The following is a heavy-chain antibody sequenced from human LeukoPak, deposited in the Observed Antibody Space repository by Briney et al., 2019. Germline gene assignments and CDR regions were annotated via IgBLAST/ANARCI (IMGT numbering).Heavy chain of an antibody. CDR1: GYTFTGYY. V-gene: IGHV1-2*06. J-gene: IGHJ4*02. CDR3: ARDLKMTTTDY. D-gene: IGHD4-17*01. Sequence: ASVKVSCKASGYTFTGYYMRWVRQAPGQGLEWMGRINPNSGGTNYAQKFQGRVTMTRDTSISTAYMELSRLRSDDTAVYYCARDLKMTTTDYWGQGTLVTVSS. CDR2: INPNSGGT.